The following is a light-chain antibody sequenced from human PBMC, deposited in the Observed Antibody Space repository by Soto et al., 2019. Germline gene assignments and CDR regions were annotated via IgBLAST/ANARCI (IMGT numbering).Light chain of an antibody. CDR1: RGHSSYA. CDR2: LNSDGSH. V-gene: IGLV4-69*01. J-gene: IGLJ1*01. Sequence: QPVLTQSPSASASLGASVKLTCTLSRGHSSYAIAWHQQQPEKGPRYLMKLNSDGSHSKGDGIPDRFSGSSSGAERYLTISSLQSEDEADYYRQTWGTGPFVFGTGTKLTVL. CDR3: QTWGTGPFV.